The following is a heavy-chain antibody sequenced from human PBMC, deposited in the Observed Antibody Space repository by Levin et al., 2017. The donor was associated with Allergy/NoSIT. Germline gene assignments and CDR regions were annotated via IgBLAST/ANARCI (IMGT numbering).Heavy chain of an antibody. D-gene: IGHD5-12*01. CDR2: MNPNGGGT. CDR3: ARDLTEYSDHPAFGS. J-gene: IGHJ5*02. CDR1: GYSVTGYY. V-gene: IGHV1-2*02. Sequence: ASVKVSCKVSGYSVTGYYIQWVRQAPGQGLEWMGWMNPNGGGTKYAQKFQGRVIMTGDTSIRKAYMELSGLRFDDSAIYYCARDLTEYSDHPAFGSWGLGTLVTVSS.